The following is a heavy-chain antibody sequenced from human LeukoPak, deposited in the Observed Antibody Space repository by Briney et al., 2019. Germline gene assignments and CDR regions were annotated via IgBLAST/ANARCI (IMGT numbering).Heavy chain of an antibody. V-gene: IGHV1-2*02. Sequence: ASVNVSCKASGYTFTGYYMHWVRQAPGQGLEWMGWINPNSGGTNYAQKFQGRVTMTRDTSISTAYMELSRLRSDDTAVYYCARATSAATTDGRYSYWGQGTLVTVSS. CDR2: INPNSGGT. J-gene: IGHJ4*02. D-gene: IGHD1-1*01. CDR1: GYTFTGYY. CDR3: ARATSAATTDGRYSY.